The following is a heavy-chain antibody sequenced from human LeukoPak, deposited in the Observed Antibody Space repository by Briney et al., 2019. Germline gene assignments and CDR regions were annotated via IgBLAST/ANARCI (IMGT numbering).Heavy chain of an antibody. D-gene: IGHD4-17*01. CDR1: GGSISSGAYY. Sequence: SQTLSLTCTVSGGSISSGAYYWSWIRQHPGKGLEWIGYIYYIGGTYYNPSLKSRVTISVDTSKNQFSLKLSSVTAADTAVYYCACIPDYGDYEFDYWGQGTLVTVSS. V-gene: IGHV4-30-4*08. CDR2: IYYIGGT. CDR3: ACIPDYGDYEFDY. J-gene: IGHJ4*02.